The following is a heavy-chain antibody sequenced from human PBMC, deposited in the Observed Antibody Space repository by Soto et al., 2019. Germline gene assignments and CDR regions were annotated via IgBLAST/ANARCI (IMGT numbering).Heavy chain of an antibody. V-gene: IGHV4-59*01. J-gene: IGHJ4*02. D-gene: IGHD6-13*01. CDR3: ARDLGVIAAPGSHYFDY. CDR1: GGSISYYY. Sequence: SENLSLTCTVSGGSISYYYWSWIRQPPGKGLEWIGYIYYSGSTNYNPSLKSRVTISVDTSKNQFSLKLTSVTAADTAVYYCARDLGVIAAPGSHYFDYWGQGTLVTVS. CDR2: IYYSGST.